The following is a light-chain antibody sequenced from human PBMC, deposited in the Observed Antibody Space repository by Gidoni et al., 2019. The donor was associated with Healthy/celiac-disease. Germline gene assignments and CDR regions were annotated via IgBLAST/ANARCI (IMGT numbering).Light chain of an antibody. V-gene: IGKV3-15*01. CDR3: QQYNNWWT. CDR1: QSVSSN. J-gene: IGKJ1*01. CDR2: GAS. Sequence: EIVMTQSPATLSVSPGERATLSCRASQSVSSNLAWYQQKPGQAPRLLIYGASTRATGIPARFSVSGSGTEVTLTISSLQSEDFAVYYCQQYNNWWTFGQGTKVEIK.